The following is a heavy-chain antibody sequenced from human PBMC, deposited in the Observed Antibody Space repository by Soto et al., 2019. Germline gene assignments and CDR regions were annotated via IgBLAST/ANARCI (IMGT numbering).Heavy chain of an antibody. J-gene: IGHJ6*02. CDR3: ARVVTTRYYYGMDV. D-gene: IGHD4-17*01. CDR2: IYYSGST. Sequence: PWETLSLTCTVSGGSISSGGYYWSWIRQHPGKGLEWIGYIYYSGSTYYNPSLKSRVTISVDTSKNQFSLKLSSVTAADTAVYYCARVVTTRYYYGMDVWGQGTTVTVSS. CDR1: GGSISSGGYY. V-gene: IGHV4-31*03.